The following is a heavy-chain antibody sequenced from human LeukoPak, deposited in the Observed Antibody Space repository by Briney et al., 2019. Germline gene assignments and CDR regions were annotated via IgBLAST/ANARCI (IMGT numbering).Heavy chain of an antibody. CDR2: THHSGAT. CDR1: GVSITSNY. V-gene: IGHV4-59*01. CDR3: ARSSGHSYGDFDY. J-gene: IGHJ4*02. Sequence: NPSETLSLTCSVSGVSITSNYWSWIRQPPGKGLECLGYTHHSGATSYNPSLKSRSTMSLDTSNNQFSLKLSSVTAADTAVYYCARSSGHSYGDFDYWGQGNLVTVSS. D-gene: IGHD5-18*01.